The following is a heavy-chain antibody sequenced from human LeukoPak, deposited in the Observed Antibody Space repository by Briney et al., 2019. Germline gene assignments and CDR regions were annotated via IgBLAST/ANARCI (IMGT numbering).Heavy chain of an antibody. V-gene: IGHV1-18*01. CDR1: GYTFTSYG. CDR2: ISAYNGNT. J-gene: IGHJ6*02. Sequence: GASVKASCKASGYTFTSYGISWVRQAPGQGREWMGWISAYNGNTNYAQKLQGRVTMTTDTSTSTAYMELRSLRSDDTAVYYCARDHATRGYSYLWGSLEVYGMDVWGQGTTVTVSS. CDR3: ARDHATRGYSYLWGSLEVYGMDV. D-gene: IGHD5-18*01.